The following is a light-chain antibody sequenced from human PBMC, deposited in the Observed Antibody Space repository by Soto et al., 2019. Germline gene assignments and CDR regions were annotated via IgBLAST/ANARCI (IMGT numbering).Light chain of an antibody. CDR2: NNN. J-gene: IGLJ3*02. V-gene: IGLV1-44*01. CDR3: QSYDSSLSGWV. Sequence: QSVLTQPPSASGTPGQRVTISCSGRSSDIGSNTVNWYQQLPGTAPRLLIYNNNHRPSGVPDRFSASKSGTSASLAISGLQSEDEADYYCQSYDSSLSGWVFGGGTKLTVL. CDR1: SSDIGSNT.